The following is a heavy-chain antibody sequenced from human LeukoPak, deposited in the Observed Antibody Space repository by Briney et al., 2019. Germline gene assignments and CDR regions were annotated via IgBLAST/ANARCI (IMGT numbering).Heavy chain of an antibody. D-gene: IGHD4/OR15-4a*01. J-gene: IGHJ4*02. CDR3: ARVRSRTNDF. CDR1: GASVSGDY. Sequence: SETLSLTCTVSGASVSGDYWSWIRQPPGKGLEWIGYIYVSGNSNYNPSLKSRVSISLDTSKNQVSLTLTSVTAADTAVYYCARVRSRTNDFWGQGTLVTVSS. CDR2: IYVSGNS. V-gene: IGHV4-59*08.